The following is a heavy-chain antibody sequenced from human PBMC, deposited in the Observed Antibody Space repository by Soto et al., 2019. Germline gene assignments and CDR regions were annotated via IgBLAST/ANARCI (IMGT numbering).Heavy chain of an antibody. CDR3: ARDPPNWDDLRFDY. D-gene: IGHD1-1*01. CDR2: ISSSSNYI. CDR1: GFTFSSYT. Sequence: EVPLVESGGGLVKPGGSLRLSCAASGFTFSSYTMNWVRQAPGKGLEWVSSISSSSNYIYYADSMKGRFTISRDNAKNSLYLQMNSLRAEDTAVYYCARDPPNWDDLRFDYWGQGTLVTVSS. J-gene: IGHJ4*02. V-gene: IGHV3-21*01.